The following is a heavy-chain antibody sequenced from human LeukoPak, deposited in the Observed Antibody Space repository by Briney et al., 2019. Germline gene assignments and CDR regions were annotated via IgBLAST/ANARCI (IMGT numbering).Heavy chain of an antibody. D-gene: IGHD4-17*01. V-gene: IGHV3-7*01. Sequence: GGSLRLSCAASGFTFSSYWMSWVRQAPGKGLEWVANIKQDGSGKYYVDSVKGRFTISRDNAKNSLYLQMNSLRAEDTAVYYCARVGDYYYFDYWGQGTLVTVSS. J-gene: IGHJ4*02. CDR3: ARVGDYYYFDY. CDR1: GFTFSSYW. CDR2: IKQDGSGK.